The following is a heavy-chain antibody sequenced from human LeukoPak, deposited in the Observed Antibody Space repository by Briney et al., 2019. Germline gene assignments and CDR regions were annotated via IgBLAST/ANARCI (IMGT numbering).Heavy chain of an antibody. CDR3: ARDLVRFGGWYDH. D-gene: IGHD2-15*01. Sequence: GGSLRLSCAATGFTFSSYAMSWVRQAPGKGLEWVSAIGGGGNGFTTYYGEFMKGRFTISRDNSKNTLYLQMNSLRAEDTAVYYCARDLVRFGGWYDHWGQGTLVTVSS. CDR2: IGGGGNGFTT. CDR1: GFTFSSYA. J-gene: IGHJ5*02. V-gene: IGHV3-23*01.